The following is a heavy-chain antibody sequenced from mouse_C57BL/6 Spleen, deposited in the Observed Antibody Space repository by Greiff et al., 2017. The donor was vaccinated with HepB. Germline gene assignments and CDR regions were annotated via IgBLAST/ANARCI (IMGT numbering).Heavy chain of an antibody. J-gene: IGHJ3*01. CDR1: GFSLTSYG. V-gene: IGHV2-6*01. CDR2: IWGVGST. Sequence: VQRVESGPGLVAPSQSLSITCTVSGFSLTSYGVDWVRQSPGKGLEWLGVIWGVGSTNYNSALKSRLSISKDNSKSQVFLKMNSLQTDDTAMYYCARDYYGSIPFAYWGQGTLVTVSA. CDR3: ARDYYGSIPFAY. D-gene: IGHD1-1*01.